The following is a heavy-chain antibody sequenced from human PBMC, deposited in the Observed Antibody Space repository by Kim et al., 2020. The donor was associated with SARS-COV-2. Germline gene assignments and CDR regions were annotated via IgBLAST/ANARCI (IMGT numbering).Heavy chain of an antibody. CDR1: GFTFTGYT. CDR3: SRHDNSDYVNDI. V-gene: IGHV3-73*01. D-gene: IGHD5-12*01. Sequence: GGSLRLSCAASGFTFTGYTIHWIRQAPGKGLEWVGLIRRKAQSYATAYAASVKGRFTVSRDDSANTASLQMNSLKAEDTAVYYCSRHDNSDYVNDIWGQG. CDR2: IRRKAQSYAT. J-gene: IGHJ3*02.